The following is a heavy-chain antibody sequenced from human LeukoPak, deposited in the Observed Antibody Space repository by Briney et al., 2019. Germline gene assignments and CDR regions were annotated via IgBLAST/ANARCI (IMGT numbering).Heavy chain of an antibody. CDR1: GGSISSSSYY. V-gene: IGHV4-39*07. CDR3: ARGKLSGSYYNGHLDY. Sequence: SETLSLTCTVSGGSISSSSYYWGWIRQLPGKGLEWIGSIYYSGSTYYNPSLKSRVTISVDTSKNQFSLKLSSVTAADTAVYYCARGKLSGSYYNGHLDYWGQGTLVTVSS. J-gene: IGHJ4*02. D-gene: IGHD3-10*01. CDR2: IYYSGST.